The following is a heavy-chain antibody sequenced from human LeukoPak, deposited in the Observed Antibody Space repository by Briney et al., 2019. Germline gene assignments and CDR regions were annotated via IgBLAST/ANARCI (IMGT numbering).Heavy chain of an antibody. CDR1: GYTFTDYY. CDR3: ARSPVAGDYGMDV. Sequence: ASVKVSCKASGYTFTDYYMHWVQQAPGKGLEWMGRVDPEDGETIYAEKFQGRVTMTRDTSTSTVYMELSSLRSEDTAVYYCARSPVAGDYGMDVWGQGTTVTVSS. J-gene: IGHJ6*02. V-gene: IGHV1-69-2*01. CDR2: VDPEDGET. D-gene: IGHD6-19*01.